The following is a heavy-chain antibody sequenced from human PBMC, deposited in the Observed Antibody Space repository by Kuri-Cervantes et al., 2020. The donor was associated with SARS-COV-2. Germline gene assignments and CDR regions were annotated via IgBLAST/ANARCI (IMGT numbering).Heavy chain of an antibody. CDR1: GGSISSYY. CDR2: IYTSGST. D-gene: IGHD3-3*01. J-gene: IGHJ3*02. V-gene: IGHV4-4*07. Sequence: GSLRLSCTVSGGSISSYYWSWIRQPAGKGLEWIGRIYTSGSTNYNPSLKSRVTMSVDTSKNQFSLKLSSVTAADTAVYYCARGHWSGYSNAAEMGAFDIWGQGTMVTVSS. CDR3: ARGHWSGYSNAAEMGAFDI.